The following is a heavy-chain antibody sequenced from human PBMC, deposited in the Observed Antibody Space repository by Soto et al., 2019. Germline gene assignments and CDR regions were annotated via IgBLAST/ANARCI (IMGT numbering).Heavy chain of an antibody. J-gene: IGHJ6*02. Sequence: AYSVKVSCKASGGNFRSEAISWVRQAPGHGLEWMGRIIPMFSTPHYAQKFQGRVTIIADESTTTVNMEMRGLTYEDTAVYYCARAQFSDSLTADDYGLEGWGQGTSVT. CDR3: ARAQFSDSLTADDYGLEG. CDR1: GGNFRSEA. V-gene: IGHV1-69*13. D-gene: IGHD3-9*01. CDR2: IIPMFSTP.